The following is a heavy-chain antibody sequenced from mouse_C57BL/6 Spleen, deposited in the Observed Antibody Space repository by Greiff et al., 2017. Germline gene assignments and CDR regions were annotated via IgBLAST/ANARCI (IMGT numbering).Heavy chain of an antibody. CDR3: ARTDIYYDYNWYFDV. Sequence: EVKLVESEGGLVQPGSSMKLSCTASGFTFSDYYMAWVRQVPEKGLEWVANINYDGSSTYYLDSLKSRFIISRDNAKNILYLQMSSLKSEDTATYYCARTDIYYDYNWYFDVWGTGTTVTVSS. J-gene: IGHJ1*03. V-gene: IGHV5-16*01. D-gene: IGHD2-4*01. CDR2: INYDGSST. CDR1: GFTFSDYY.